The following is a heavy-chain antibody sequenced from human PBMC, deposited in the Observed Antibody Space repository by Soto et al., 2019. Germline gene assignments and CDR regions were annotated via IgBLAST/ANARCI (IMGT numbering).Heavy chain of an antibody. CDR1: GYTFTSYG. V-gene: IGHV1-18*01. D-gene: IGHD3-3*01. J-gene: IGHJ3*02. CDR3: ARGNTTYDFWSGYYPPGAFDI. Sequence: ASLKVSCKASGYTFTSYGISWVRQAPGQGLEWMGWISAYNGNTNYAQKLQGRVTMTTDTSTSTAYMELRSLRSDDTAVYYCARGNTTYDFWSGYYPPGAFDIWGQGTMVTVSS. CDR2: ISAYNGNT.